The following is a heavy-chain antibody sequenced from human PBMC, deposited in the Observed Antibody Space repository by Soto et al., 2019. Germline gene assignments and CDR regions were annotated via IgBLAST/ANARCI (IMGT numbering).Heavy chain of an antibody. CDR2: ISAYNGNI. J-gene: IGHJ6*02. CDR3: GRETIPQINYYGTDV. D-gene: IGHD3-3*01. Sequence: GASVKVSCKASGYTFINYGISWVRQAPGQGLEWIGWISAYNGNIDYAQKVQGRVTLTTDTSTSIAFMELRRLRSDDTAVYYCGRETIPQINYYGTDVWGQGTTVTVSS. CDR1: GYTFINYG. V-gene: IGHV1-18*01.